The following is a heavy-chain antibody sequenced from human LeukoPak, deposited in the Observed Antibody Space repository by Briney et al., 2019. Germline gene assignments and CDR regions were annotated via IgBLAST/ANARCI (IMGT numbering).Heavy chain of an antibody. V-gene: IGHV1-2*06. CDR2: INPNSGGT. J-gene: IGHJ4*02. D-gene: IGHD3-22*01. Sequence: ASVKVSCKASGYTFTGYYMHWVRQAPGQGLEWMGRINPNSGGTNYAQKFQGRVAMTRDTSISTAYMELSRLRSDDTAVYYCARVNSLDSSGYYTYWGQGTLVTVSS. CDR1: GYTFTGYY. CDR3: ARVNSLDSSGYYTY.